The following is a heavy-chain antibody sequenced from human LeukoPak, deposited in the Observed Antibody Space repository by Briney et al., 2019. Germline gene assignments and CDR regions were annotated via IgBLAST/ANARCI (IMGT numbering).Heavy chain of an antibody. Sequence: GGSLRLSCAASGFTFSTYAIHWVRQAPGKGLEWVAVVSYDGDNKYYADSVKGRFTISRDNSRNTLYLQINSLRLDDTAVYYCARAALGGFDYWGQGTLVTVSS. V-gene: IGHV3-30*04. CDR3: ARAALGGFDY. D-gene: IGHD3-10*01. J-gene: IGHJ4*02. CDR1: GFTFSTYA. CDR2: VSYDGDNK.